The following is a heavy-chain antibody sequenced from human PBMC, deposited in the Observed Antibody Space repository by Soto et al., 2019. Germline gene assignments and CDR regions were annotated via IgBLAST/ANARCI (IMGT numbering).Heavy chain of an antibody. V-gene: IGHV4-61*01. D-gene: IGHD3-10*01. CDR3: ARGQNILPLDAFDI. J-gene: IGHJ3*02. Sequence: SETLSLTCSFSGVSVSGGSYYWSWIRQPPGKGLEWIGYIYYSGSTNYNPSLKSRVTISVDTSKNQFSLKLSSVTAADTAVYYCARGQNILPLDAFDIWGQGTMVTVSS. CDR1: GVSVSGGSYY. CDR2: IYYSGST.